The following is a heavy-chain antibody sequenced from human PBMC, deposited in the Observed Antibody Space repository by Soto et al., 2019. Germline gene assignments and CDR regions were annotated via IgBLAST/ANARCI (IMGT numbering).Heavy chain of an antibody. V-gene: IGHV1-69*02. CDR1: GGTFSNYT. CDR2: LIPILGLA. Sequence: QVQLVQSGAEVKKPGSSVKVSCKASGGTFSNYTITWVRQAPGQGLEWMGRLIPILGLANYAQKFRGRVTITADKSTTTAYMELRSLISEDTAIYYCARFKLGEDYWGQGTLVTVSS. D-gene: IGHD3-16*01. J-gene: IGHJ4*02. CDR3: ARFKLGEDY.